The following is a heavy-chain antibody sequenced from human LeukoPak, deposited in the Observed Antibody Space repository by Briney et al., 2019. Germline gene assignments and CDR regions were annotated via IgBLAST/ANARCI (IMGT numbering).Heavy chain of an antibody. CDR1: GGSISSSSYY. V-gene: IGHV4-39*01. J-gene: IGHJ4*02. D-gene: IGHD3-22*01. Sequence: SETLSLTRTVSGGSISSSSYYWGWIRQPPGKGLEWIGSIYYSGSTHYNPSLKSRVTISVDTSKNQFSLKLSSVTAADTAVYYCARLSGYYYVGPDYWGQGALVTVSS. CDR2: IYYSGST. CDR3: ARLSGYYYVGPDY.